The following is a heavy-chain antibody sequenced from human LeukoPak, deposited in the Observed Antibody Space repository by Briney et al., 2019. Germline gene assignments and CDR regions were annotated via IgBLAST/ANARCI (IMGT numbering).Heavy chain of an antibody. Sequence: GASVNVSFKASGYTFTSYGISWVRQAPGQGLEWMGWISAYNGNTNYAQKLQGRVTMTTDTSTSTAYMELRSLRSDDTAVYYCARVSAADLYNWFDPWGQGTLVTVSS. V-gene: IGHV1-18*01. CDR3: ARVSAADLYNWFDP. J-gene: IGHJ5*02. D-gene: IGHD6-13*01. CDR2: ISAYNGNT. CDR1: GYTFTSYG.